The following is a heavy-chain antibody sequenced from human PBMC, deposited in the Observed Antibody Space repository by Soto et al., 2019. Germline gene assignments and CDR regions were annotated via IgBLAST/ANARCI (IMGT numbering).Heavy chain of an antibody. V-gene: IGHV3-7*01. CDR1: EFTFRNYW. J-gene: IGHJ4*02. CDR3: ARPYYDILTGYSSYFDY. D-gene: IGHD3-9*01. CDR2: IKQDGSEK. Sequence: PGGSLRLSCAASEFTFRNYWMGWVRQAPGKGLEWVANIKQDGSEKYYVDSVKGRFTISRDNAKNSLYLQMNSLRAEDTAVYYCARPYYDILTGYSSYFDYWGQGTLVTVSS.